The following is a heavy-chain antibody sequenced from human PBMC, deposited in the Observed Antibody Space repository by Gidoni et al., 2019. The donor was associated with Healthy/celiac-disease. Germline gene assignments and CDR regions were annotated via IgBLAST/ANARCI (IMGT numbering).Heavy chain of an antibody. D-gene: IGHD3-3*01. CDR1: GFTFSSYG. Sequence: QVQLVESGGGVVQPGRSLRLSCAASGFTFSSYGMHWVRQAPGKGLEWVAVISYDGSNKYYADSVKGRFTISRDNSKNTLYLQMNSLRAEDTAVYYCAKDRYYDFWSGYYPGDYWGQGTLVTVSS. CDR3: AKDRYYDFWSGYYPGDY. V-gene: IGHV3-30*18. CDR2: ISYDGSNK. J-gene: IGHJ4*02.